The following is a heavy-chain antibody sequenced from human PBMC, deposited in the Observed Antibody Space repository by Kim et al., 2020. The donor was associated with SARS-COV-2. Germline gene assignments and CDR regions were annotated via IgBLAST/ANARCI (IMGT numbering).Heavy chain of an antibody. V-gene: IGHV3-48*02. D-gene: IGHD3-16*01. Sequence: GGSLRLSCATSGFTFSAYDMNWVRQAPGKGLEWLSFITKSSATIYYADSVQGRFTISRDNDKNSLYLQMNSLRDEDTALYYCVRDRMGGAFDIWGQGTMVTVSS. J-gene: IGHJ3*02. CDR2: ITKSSATI. CDR1: GFTFSAYD. CDR3: VRDRMGGAFDI.